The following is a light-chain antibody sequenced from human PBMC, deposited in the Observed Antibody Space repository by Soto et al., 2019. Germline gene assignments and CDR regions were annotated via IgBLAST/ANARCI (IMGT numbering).Light chain of an antibody. J-gene: IGKJ1*01. V-gene: IGKV1-39*01. CDR1: QTISIY. CDR3: QQTYSSFWT. Sequence: DIQMTQSPSSLPASVGDRVTITCRANQTISIYLNWYQQNPGKAPKLLIHSASSLENGVTSRFSGSGSGTDFTLTISSLQPEDFATFYCQQTYSSFWTFGQGTKVEIK. CDR2: SAS.